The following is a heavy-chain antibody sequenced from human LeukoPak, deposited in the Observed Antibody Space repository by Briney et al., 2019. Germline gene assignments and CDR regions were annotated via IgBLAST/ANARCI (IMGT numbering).Heavy chain of an antibody. D-gene: IGHD3-22*01. J-gene: IGHJ4*02. CDR2: ISSSGSTI. CDR3: ARDLDSYDSSGYPGPGY. Sequence: GGSLRLSCAASGFTFSDYYMSWIRQAPGKGLEWVSYISSSGSTIYYADSVKGRFTISRDNAKNSLYLQMNSLRAEDTAVYYWARDLDSYDSSGYPGPGYWGQGTLVTVSS. V-gene: IGHV3-11*01. CDR1: GFTFSDYY.